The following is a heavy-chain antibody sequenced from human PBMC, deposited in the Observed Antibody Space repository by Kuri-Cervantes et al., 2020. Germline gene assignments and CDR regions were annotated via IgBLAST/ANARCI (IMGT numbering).Heavy chain of an antibody. CDR3: ARVRGGGWTRDTEAFDY. CDR1: GYTFTVYY. J-gene: IGHJ4*02. Sequence: ASVKVSCKASGYTFTVYYMHWVRQAPGQGLEWMGWINPNSGGTNYAQKFQGRVTMTRDTSISTAYMELSRLRSDDTAVYYCARVRGGGWTRDTEAFDYWGQGTLVTVSS. V-gene: IGHV1-2*02. D-gene: IGHD6-19*01. CDR2: INPNSGGT.